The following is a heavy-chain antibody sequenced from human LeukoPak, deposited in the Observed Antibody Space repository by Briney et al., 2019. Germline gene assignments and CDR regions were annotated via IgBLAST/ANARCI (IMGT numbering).Heavy chain of an antibody. CDR2: IYYSGST. D-gene: IGHD6-13*01. CDR1: GGSISSYY. CDR3: ARGIAAPPPLYYFDY. V-gene: IGHV4-59*08. J-gene: IGHJ4*02. Sequence: PSETLSLTCTVFGGSISSYYWSWIRQPPGKGLEWSGYIYYSGSTNYNPSLKSRVTISVDTSKNQFSLKLSSVTAADTAVYYCARGIAAPPPLYYFDYWGQGTLVTVSS.